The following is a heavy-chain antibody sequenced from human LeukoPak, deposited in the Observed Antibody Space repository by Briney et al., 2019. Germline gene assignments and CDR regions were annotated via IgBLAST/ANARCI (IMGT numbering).Heavy chain of an antibody. D-gene: IGHD3-10*01. Sequence: GTSLRLSCAASGFTFSGYGMHWLRQAPGKGLEWVAVIPYDASNKYYTDSVKGRFTISRDNSKNTLYLQMNSLRAEDTAVYYCARRRAAMVLGSWFDPWGQGTLVTVPS. CDR2: IPYDASNK. J-gene: IGHJ5*02. CDR3: ARRRAAMVLGSWFDP. V-gene: IGHV3-30*03. CDR1: GFTFSGYG.